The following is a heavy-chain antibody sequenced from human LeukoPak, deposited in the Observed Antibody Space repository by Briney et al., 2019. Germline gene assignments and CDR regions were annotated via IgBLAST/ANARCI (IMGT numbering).Heavy chain of an antibody. CDR2: ISYDGSNK. CDR1: GFTFSSYA. CDR3: ARGPLPRWGYYYDSSGYVDY. Sequence: GGSLRLSCAASGFTFSSYAMHWVRQAPGKGLEWVAVISYDGSNKYYADSVKGRFTISRDNSKNTLYLQVNSLRAEDTAVYYCARGPLPRWGYYYDSSGYVDYWGQGTLVTVSS. V-gene: IGHV3-30*04. D-gene: IGHD3-22*01. J-gene: IGHJ4*02.